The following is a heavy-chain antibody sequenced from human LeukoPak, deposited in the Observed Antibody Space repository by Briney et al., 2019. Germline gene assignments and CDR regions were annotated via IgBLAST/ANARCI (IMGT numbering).Heavy chain of an antibody. D-gene: IGHD4-17*01. V-gene: IGHV4-59*12. Sequence: PSETLPLTCTVSDTSISTYYWSWIRQPPGKGLEWIGSIHYSGTTNYNPSLKSRVAISVDKSKNQFSLDLNSVTAADTAVYYCARTVSGAFDLWGQGRLVTVSS. CDR3: ARTVSGAFDL. J-gene: IGHJ3*01. CDR1: DTSISTYY. CDR2: IHYSGTT.